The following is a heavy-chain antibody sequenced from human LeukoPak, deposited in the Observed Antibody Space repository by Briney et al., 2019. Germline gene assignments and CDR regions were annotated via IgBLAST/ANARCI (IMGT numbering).Heavy chain of an antibody. J-gene: IGHJ6*03. CDR1: GFTFSSYS. CDR2: ISSSSSYI. Sequence: GGSLRLSCAASGFTFSSYSMNWVRQAPGKGLEWVSSISSSSSYIYYADSVKGRFTISRDNAKNSLYLQMNSLRAEDTAVYYCARLLVGATGHYMDVWGKGTTVTISS. CDR3: ARLLVGATGHYMDV. V-gene: IGHV3-21*01. D-gene: IGHD1-26*01.